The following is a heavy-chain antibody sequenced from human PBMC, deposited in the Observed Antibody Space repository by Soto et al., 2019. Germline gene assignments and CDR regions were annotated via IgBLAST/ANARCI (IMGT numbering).Heavy chain of an antibody. D-gene: IGHD2-2*01. CDR3: ARYCSSTSCYLGAFDY. CDR1: GGSISSYY. V-gene: IGHV4-59*08. Sequence: QVQLQESGPGLVKPSETLSLTCTVSGGSISSYYWSWIRQPPGKGLEWIGYIYSSGRTNYNPSLKGRGTISVDTSKNQFPLKLSAVTAADTAVYYCARYCSSTSCYLGAFDYWGQGTLVTVSS. J-gene: IGHJ4*02. CDR2: IYSSGRT.